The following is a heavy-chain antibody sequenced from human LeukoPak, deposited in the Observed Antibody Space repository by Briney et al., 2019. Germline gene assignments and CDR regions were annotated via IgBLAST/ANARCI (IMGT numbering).Heavy chain of an antibody. Sequence: SETLSLTCTVSGGSISSGDYYWSWIRQPPGKGLEWIGYIYYSGSTYYNPSLKSRVTISVDTSKNQFSLKLSSVTAADTAVYYCARGEYYYDSSGSPRTGAFDIWGQGTMVTVSS. CDR2: IYYSGST. V-gene: IGHV4-30-4*02. J-gene: IGHJ3*02. CDR3: ARGEYYYDSSGSPRTGAFDI. D-gene: IGHD3-22*01. CDR1: GGSISSGDYY.